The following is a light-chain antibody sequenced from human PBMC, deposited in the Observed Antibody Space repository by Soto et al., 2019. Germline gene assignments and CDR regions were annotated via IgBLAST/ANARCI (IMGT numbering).Light chain of an antibody. Sequence: IVLTQSPGTLSLSPGERATLSCRASQTVYSTYFAWYQQKPGQAPRLLISGASNRATDIPDRFSGSGSGTDFTLTISRLEPEDFVVYYCQQYGTSPYTFGQGTKLEIK. CDR3: QQYGTSPYT. V-gene: IGKV3-20*01. J-gene: IGKJ2*01. CDR1: QTVYSTY. CDR2: GAS.